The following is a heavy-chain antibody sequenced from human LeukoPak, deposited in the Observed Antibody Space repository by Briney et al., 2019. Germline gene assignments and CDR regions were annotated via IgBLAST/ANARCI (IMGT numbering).Heavy chain of an antibody. V-gene: IGHV3-48*01. CDR2: ISSSSSTI. J-gene: IGHJ4*02. D-gene: IGHD2-21*01. CDR1: GFSFSSYA. Sequence: GGSLRLSCAASGFSFSSYAMSWVRQAPGKGLEWVSYISSSSSTIYYADSVKGRFTISRDNAKSSLYLQMNSLRAEDTAVYYCARIGFRGQWGQGTLVTVSS. CDR3: ARIGFRGQ.